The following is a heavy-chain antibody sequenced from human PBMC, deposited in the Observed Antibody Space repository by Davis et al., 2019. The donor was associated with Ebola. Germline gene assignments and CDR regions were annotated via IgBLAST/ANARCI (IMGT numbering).Heavy chain of an antibody. CDR3: ARARPVSGWYSMAFDY. CDR2: IYYSGST. V-gene: IGHV4-39*07. J-gene: IGHJ4*02. Sequence: MPSETLSLTCTVSGGSISSSSYYWGWIRQPPGKGLEWIGSIYYSGSTYYNPSLKSRVTISVDTSKNQFSLKLSSVTAADTAVYYCARARPVSGWYSMAFDYWGQGTLVTVSS. D-gene: IGHD6-19*01. CDR1: GGSISSSSYY.